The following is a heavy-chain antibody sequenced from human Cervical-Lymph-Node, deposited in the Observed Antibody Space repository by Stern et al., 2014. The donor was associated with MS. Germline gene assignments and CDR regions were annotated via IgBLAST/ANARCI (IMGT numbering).Heavy chain of an antibody. CDR1: GFSFSDFY. Sequence: EMQLVESEGGLVQPGGSLRLSCAASGFSFSDFYMDWVRQAPGKGLEWVGRSRIKAKSYATDYAASVKGRFTISRDDSKNSLYLQMNSLKTEDTAVYYCSIDSSGDYWGPGTLVTVSS. J-gene: IGHJ4*02. CDR2: SRIKAKSYAT. CDR3: SIDSSGDY. V-gene: IGHV3-72*01.